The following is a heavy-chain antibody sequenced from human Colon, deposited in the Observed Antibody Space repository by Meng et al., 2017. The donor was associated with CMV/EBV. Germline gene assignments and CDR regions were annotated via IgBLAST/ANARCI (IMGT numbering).Heavy chain of an antibody. CDR2: INSISGDT. J-gene: IGHJ5*02. CDR3: GRDRHLDP. Sequence: QGQLVQSGAEVKTPGASVKVSCKTSGYTFTDYYIHWVRQAPGQGLEWMGWINSISGDTNYAQKFQGRVTMTRDTSITTAYMELNSLKSDDTAVYYCGRDRHLDPWGQGTLVTVSS. CDR1: GYTFTDYY. V-gene: IGHV1-2*02. D-gene: IGHD3-3*02.